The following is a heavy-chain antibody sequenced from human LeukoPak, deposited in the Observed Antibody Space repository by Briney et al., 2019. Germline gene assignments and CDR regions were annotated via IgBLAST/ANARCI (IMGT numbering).Heavy chain of an antibody. Sequence: SETLSLTCAVYGGSFSGYYWSWIRQPPGKGLEWIGEINYSGSTNYNPSLKSRVTISVDTSKNQFSLKLSSVTAADTAVYYCASGGAAAGTMDVWGQGTTVTVSS. D-gene: IGHD6-13*01. CDR2: INYSGST. CDR3: ASGGAAAGTMDV. J-gene: IGHJ6*02. V-gene: IGHV4-34*01. CDR1: GGSFSGYY.